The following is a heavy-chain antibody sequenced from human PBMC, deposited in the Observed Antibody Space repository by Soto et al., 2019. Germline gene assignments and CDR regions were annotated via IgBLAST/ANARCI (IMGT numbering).Heavy chain of an antibody. CDR1: GYTFTDYY. Sequence: ASVKASCKASGYTFTDYYINWLRQAPGQVLEWMGWINTHTGGTHSAQNFQGRVTMTRDTPISTSYLELSRVRSDDTAVYYCARSFDTSMAPVDYWGQGALVTVSS. J-gene: IGHJ4*02. V-gene: IGHV1-2*02. D-gene: IGHD5-18*01. CDR2: INTHTGGT. CDR3: ARSFDTSMAPVDY.